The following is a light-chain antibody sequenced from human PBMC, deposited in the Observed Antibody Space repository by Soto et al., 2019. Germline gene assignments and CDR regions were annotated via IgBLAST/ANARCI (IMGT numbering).Light chain of an antibody. CDR1: SSNIGSNT. V-gene: IGLV1-44*01. CDR2: SNN. J-gene: IGLJ1*01. CDR3: AAWDDSLNGYV. Sequence: QSVLTQPPSASGTPGQRVTISCSGSSSNIGSNTVNWYQQLPGTATKLLIYSNNQRPSGVPDRFSGYKSGTSASLAISGLQSEDEADYYCAAWDDSLNGYVFGTGTKVTVL.